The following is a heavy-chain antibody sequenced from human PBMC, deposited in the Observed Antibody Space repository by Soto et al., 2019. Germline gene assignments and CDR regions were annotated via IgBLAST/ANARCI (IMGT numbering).Heavy chain of an antibody. Sequence: HPGGSLRLSCAASGFTFSSYAMSWVRQAPGKGLEWVSAISGSGGSTYYADSVKGRFTISRDNSKNTLYLQMNSLRAEDTAVYYCARPLRGYSYGYNAFDIWGQGTMVTVSS. V-gene: IGHV3-23*01. CDR1: GFTFSSYA. J-gene: IGHJ3*02. CDR2: ISGSGGST. D-gene: IGHD5-18*01. CDR3: ARPLRGYSYGYNAFDI.